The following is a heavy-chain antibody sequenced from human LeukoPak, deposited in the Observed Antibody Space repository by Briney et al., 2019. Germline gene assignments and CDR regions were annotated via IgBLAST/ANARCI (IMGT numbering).Heavy chain of an antibody. CDR1: GFTFDDYA. Sequence: GGSLRLSCAASGFTFDDYAMHWVRQAPGKGLEWVSGISWNSGSIGYADSVKGRFTISRDNAENSLYLQMNSLRAEDTAVYYCACGVSGEPWGQGTLVAVSS. V-gene: IGHV3-9*01. D-gene: IGHD1-14*01. J-gene: IGHJ5*02. CDR3: ACGVSGEP. CDR2: ISWNSGSI.